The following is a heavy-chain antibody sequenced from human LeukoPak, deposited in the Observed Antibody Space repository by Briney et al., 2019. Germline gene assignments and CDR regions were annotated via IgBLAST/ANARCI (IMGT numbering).Heavy chain of an antibody. J-gene: IGHJ4*02. Sequence: GGSLRLSCAASGFIFRNYAMSWVRQAPGGGLEWVSAITGSGDTTYYADSVKGGFTISRDNSKNTLYVEMNTLRAEDTAVYYCAKWGDYDILTGYYVSDFWGQGTLVTVSS. CDR3: AKWGDYDILTGYYVSDF. CDR2: ITGSGDTT. CDR1: GFIFRNYA. D-gene: IGHD3-9*01. V-gene: IGHV3-23*01.